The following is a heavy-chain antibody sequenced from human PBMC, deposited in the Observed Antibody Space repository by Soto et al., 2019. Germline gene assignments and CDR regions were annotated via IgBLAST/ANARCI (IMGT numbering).Heavy chain of an antibody. V-gene: IGHV1-69*13. D-gene: IGHD6-6*01. CDR2: IIPIFGTA. J-gene: IGHJ5*02. Sequence: SVKGSCKAPGGTFSSSAISWVRQAPGQGLEWMGGIIPIFGTANYAQKFQGRVTITADESTSTAYMELSSLRSEDTAVYYCARSLIAPRLHSSSSYWFDPWGQGTLVTVSS. CDR3: ARSLIAPRLHSSSSYWFDP. CDR1: GGTFSSSA.